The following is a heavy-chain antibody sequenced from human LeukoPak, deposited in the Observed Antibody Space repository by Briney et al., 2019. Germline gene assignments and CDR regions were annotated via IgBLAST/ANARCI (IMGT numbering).Heavy chain of an antibody. CDR3: AREADSSGSRYYSYGMDV. CDR2: IWYDGSNK. V-gene: IGHV3-33*01. Sequence: GGSLRLSCAASGFTFSSYGMHWVRQAPGKGLEWVAVIWYDGSNKYYADSVKGRFTISRDNSKNTLYLQMNSLRAEDTAVYYCAREADSSGSRYYSYGMDVWGQGTTVTVSS. CDR1: GFTFSSYG. J-gene: IGHJ6*02. D-gene: IGHD3-22*01.